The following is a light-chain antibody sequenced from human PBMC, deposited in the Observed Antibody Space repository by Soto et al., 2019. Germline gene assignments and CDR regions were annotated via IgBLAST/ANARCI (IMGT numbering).Light chain of an antibody. Sequence: EIVLTQSPCTLSLSPWERSTLSFMASQSVSNNYLAWYQQKPGQAPRLLIYGASSRATGIPDRFSGSESGAEFTLTISSLQPEDFATYYCQQLHSYPITFGQGTRLEI. CDR1: QSVSNNY. CDR3: QQLHSYPIT. J-gene: IGKJ5*01. CDR2: GAS. V-gene: IGKV3-20*01.